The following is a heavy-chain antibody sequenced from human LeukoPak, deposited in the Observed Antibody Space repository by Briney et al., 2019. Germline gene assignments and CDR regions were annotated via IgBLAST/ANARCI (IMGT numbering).Heavy chain of an antibody. V-gene: IGHV3-23*01. D-gene: IGHD3-16*01. Sequence: GGSLRLSCAASGFTFSSYAMSWVRQAPGKGLEWVSGTLDSGYSTYYANSVKGRFTISRDNSNNTLYLQMNSLRAEDTAVYYCAKLGGHPLHNYYVGVWGKGTTVAVSS. J-gene: IGHJ6*03. CDR3: AKLGGHPLHNYYVGV. CDR2: TLDSGYST. CDR1: GFTFSSYA.